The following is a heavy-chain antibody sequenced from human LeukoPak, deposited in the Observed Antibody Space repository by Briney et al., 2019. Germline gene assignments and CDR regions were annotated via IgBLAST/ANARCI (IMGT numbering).Heavy chain of an antibody. D-gene: IGHD1-7*01. CDR2: ISASGGST. CDR1: GFTFSCSA. CDR3: ARDRVELLPGYYYGMDV. Sequence: GGSLRLSCAASGFTFSCSAMSWVRQVPGKGLEWVSGISASGGSTSYADSVRGRFTISRDNSKNTLYLQMNSLRAEDTAVYYCARDRVELLPGYYYGMDVWGQGTTVTVSS. J-gene: IGHJ6*02. V-gene: IGHV3-23*01.